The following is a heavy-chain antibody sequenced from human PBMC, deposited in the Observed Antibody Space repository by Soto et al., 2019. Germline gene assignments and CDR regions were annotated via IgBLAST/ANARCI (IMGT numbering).Heavy chain of an antibody. Sequence: LRLSCAASGFTVSSNYMSWVRQAPGKGLEWVSVIYSGGSTYYADSVKGRFTISRDNSKNTLYLQMNSLRAEDTAVYYCARRYYDFWSGYLTYGMDVWGQGTTVTVSS. D-gene: IGHD3-3*01. V-gene: IGHV3-53*01. CDR3: ARRYYDFWSGYLTYGMDV. CDR1: GFTVSSNY. CDR2: IYSGGST. J-gene: IGHJ6*02.